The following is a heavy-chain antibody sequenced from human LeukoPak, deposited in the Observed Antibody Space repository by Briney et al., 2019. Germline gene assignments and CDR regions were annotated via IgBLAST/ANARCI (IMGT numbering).Heavy chain of an antibody. CDR2: IYYSGST. CDR3: ARWAPSSAPWSFDY. D-gene: IGHD6-19*01. J-gene: IGHJ4*02. Sequence: PSETLSLTCTVSGGSISSGGYYWSWIRQHPGKGLEWIGYIYYSGSTNYNPSLKSRVSISVDTSKTQFSLKLSSVTAADTAVYYCARWAPSSAPWSFDYWGQGTLVTVSS. CDR1: GGSISSGGYY. V-gene: IGHV4-61*08.